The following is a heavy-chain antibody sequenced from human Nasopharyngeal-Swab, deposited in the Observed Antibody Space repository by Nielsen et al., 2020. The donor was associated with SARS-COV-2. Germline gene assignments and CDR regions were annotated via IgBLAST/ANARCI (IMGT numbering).Heavy chain of an antibody. D-gene: IGHD2-2*01. J-gene: IGHJ6*02. Sequence: GGSLRLSCAASGFTFSSYTMNWVRQAPGKGLEWVSSISSDDKYIFYADSVKGRFTISRDNAKNSVYLQMTSLRGEDTAVYYCARHRVPDIVVVPAAMDVWGQGTTVTVSS. CDR2: ISSDDKYI. CDR1: GFTFSSYT. CDR3: ARHRVPDIVVVPAAMDV. V-gene: IGHV3-21*01.